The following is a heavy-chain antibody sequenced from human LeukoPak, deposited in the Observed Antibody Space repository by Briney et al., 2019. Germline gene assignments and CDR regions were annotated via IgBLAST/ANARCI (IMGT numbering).Heavy chain of an antibody. CDR1: GYTFSNYN. D-gene: IGHD6-19*01. CDR2: VNPSGDST. J-gene: IGHJ4*02. Sequence: ASVKVSCKASGYTFSNYNIHWLRQAPGQGLEWMGIVNPSGDSTNYAQNFQGRVTMTGDTSTSTVYMELSSLRSEDTAVYYCARVPRSSGWYHREYYFDYWGQGTLVTVSS. V-gene: IGHV1-46*01. CDR3: ARVPRSSGWYHREYYFDY.